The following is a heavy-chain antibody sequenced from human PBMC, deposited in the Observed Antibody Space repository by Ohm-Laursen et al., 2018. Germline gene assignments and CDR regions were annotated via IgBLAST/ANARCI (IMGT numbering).Heavy chain of an antibody. Sequence: SLRLSCSASGFTFSSYGMHWVRQAPGKGLEWVSAISGSGGSTYYADSVKGRFTISRDNAKNSLYLQMNSLRAEDTALYYCAKARVVVTAIRRGVDFDYWGQGTLVTVSS. D-gene: IGHD2-21*02. CDR2: ISGSGGST. CDR3: AKARVVVTAIRRGVDFDY. J-gene: IGHJ4*02. CDR1: GFTFSSYG. V-gene: IGHV3-23*01.